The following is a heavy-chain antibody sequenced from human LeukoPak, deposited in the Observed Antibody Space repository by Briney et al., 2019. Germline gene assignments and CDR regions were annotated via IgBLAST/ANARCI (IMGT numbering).Heavy chain of an antibody. D-gene: IGHD4-17*01. Sequence: SETLSLTCTVSGGSISSSSYFWGWIRQPPGKGLEWIGSIFYSGSAYYNPSLNSRVTISIDTSKNQFSLRLSSVTAADTAVYYCARQMNTVTADYWGQGTLVTVSS. CDR2: IFYSGSA. J-gene: IGHJ4*02. CDR1: GGSISSSSYF. V-gene: IGHV4-39*01. CDR3: ARQMNTVTADY.